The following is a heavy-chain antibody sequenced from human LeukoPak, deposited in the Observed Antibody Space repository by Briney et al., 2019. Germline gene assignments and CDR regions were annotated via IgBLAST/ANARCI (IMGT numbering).Heavy chain of an antibody. CDR3: ARAPEGLLVDY. J-gene: IGHJ4*02. CDR2: MNPNSGNT. V-gene: IGHV1-8*02. D-gene: IGHD2-15*01. Sequence: GASVKVSCKASGYTFTSYGISWVRQAPGQGLEWMGWMNPNSGNTGYAQKFQGRVTMTRNTSISTAYMELSSLRSEDTAVYYCARAPEGLLVDYWGQGTLVTVSS. CDR1: GYTFTSYG.